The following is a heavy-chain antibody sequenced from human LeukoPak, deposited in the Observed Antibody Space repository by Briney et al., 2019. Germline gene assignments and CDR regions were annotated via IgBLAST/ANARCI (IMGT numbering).Heavy chain of an antibody. Sequence: SETLSLTCTVSGGSISSSSYYWGWIRQPPGKGLEWIGSIYYSGSTYYNPSLKSRVTISVDTSKNQFSLKLSSVTAADTAVYYCARGRGYSSSRHDYWGQGTLVTVSS. CDR3: ARGRGYSSSRHDY. J-gene: IGHJ4*02. CDR1: GGSISSSSYY. D-gene: IGHD6-13*01. V-gene: IGHV4-39*01. CDR2: IYYSGST.